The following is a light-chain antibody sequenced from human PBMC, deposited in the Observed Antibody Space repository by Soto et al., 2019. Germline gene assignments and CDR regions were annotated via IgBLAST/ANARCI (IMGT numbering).Light chain of an antibody. V-gene: IGKV3-20*01. Sequence: EIVLTQSPGTLSLSPGERATLSCRASQSVSSSYLAWYQQKPGQAPRLLIYGASSRANGIPDRFSGSGSGRELTLTISRLEPEDFAVYYCQHYGSSPWTLGQGTKVDIK. CDR3: QHYGSSPWT. CDR1: QSVSSSY. J-gene: IGKJ1*01. CDR2: GAS.